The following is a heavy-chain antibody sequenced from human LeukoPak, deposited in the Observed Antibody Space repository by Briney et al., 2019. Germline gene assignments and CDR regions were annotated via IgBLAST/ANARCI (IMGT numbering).Heavy chain of an antibody. V-gene: IGHV1-8*02. CDR3: ARVLARRWYSSRKYYFDY. CDR2: MNPNSGNT. J-gene: IGHJ4*02. CDR1: GYTFTGYY. D-gene: IGHD6-13*01. Sequence: ASVKVSCKASGYTFTGYYMHWVRQAPAQGLEWMGWMNPNSGNTGYAQKFQGRVTMTRNTSISTAYMELSSLRSEDTAVYYCARVLARRWYSSRKYYFDYWGQGTLVTVSS.